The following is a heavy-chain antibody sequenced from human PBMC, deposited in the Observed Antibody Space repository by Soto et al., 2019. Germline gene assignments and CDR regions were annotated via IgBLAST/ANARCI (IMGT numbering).Heavy chain of an antibody. D-gene: IGHD6-19*01. CDR2: ITKSRSII. CDR3: ARLIDYGSGDIEH. Sequence: QVQLVESGGGLVQVGGSLRLSCAASGFTFSDYCMHWVRQPPGEGLEWVAYITKSRSIIYYADSVKGRFTISRDESKRSLYLQMNSLRAEDTAGYYCARLIDYGSGDIEHWGQGTLVTVSS. V-gene: IGHV3-30*03. CDR1: GFTFSDYC. J-gene: IGHJ5*02.